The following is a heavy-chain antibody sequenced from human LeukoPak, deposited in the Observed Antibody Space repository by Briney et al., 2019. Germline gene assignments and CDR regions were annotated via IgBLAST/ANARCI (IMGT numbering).Heavy chain of an antibody. Sequence: GGSLRLSCAASGFTVSSSYMSWVRQAPGKGLEWVSDIYSGGSTYYAEPVKGRFTISRDNSKNTLYHQMNSLRAEDTAVYYCARVGFGPYYDILTGYRDYWGQGTLVTVS. J-gene: IGHJ4*02. D-gene: IGHD3-9*01. V-gene: IGHV3-53*01. CDR2: IYSGGST. CDR1: GFTVSSSY. CDR3: ARVGFGPYYDILTGYRDY.